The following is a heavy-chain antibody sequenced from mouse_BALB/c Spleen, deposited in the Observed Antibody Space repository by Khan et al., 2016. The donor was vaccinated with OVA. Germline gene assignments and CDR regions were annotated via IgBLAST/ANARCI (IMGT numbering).Heavy chain of an antibody. CDR1: GYSITSDYA. Sequence: EVQLQESGPGLVKPSQSLSPTCTVTGYSITSDYAWNWIRQFPGNKLEWMGYISYSGSTGYNPSLKSRLSITRDTSNNQFFLQLNSVTTEDTATYYCARRYYYGHWYFDVWGAGTTVTVSS. J-gene: IGHJ1*01. D-gene: IGHD1-1*01. CDR2: ISYSGST. V-gene: IGHV3-2*02. CDR3: ARRYYYGHWYFDV.